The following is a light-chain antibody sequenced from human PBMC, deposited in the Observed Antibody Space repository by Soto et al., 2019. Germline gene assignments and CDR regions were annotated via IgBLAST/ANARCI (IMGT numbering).Light chain of an antibody. CDR1: SSNIESNY. CDR2: EKN. J-gene: IGLJ1*01. CDR3: GAWDISLSAYV. V-gene: IGLV1-51*02. Sequence: QSMLTHPPSLSAAPGQKFTISCSGRSSNIESNYVSWFQQPPGTAPNLLIYEKNKRPSGIPDRFSASKSGTSATLVITGLQTGDEADYCCGAWDISLSAYVFGTGTKLTVL.